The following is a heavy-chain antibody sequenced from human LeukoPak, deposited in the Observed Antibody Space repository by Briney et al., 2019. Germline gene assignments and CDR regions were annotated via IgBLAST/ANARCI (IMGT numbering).Heavy chain of an antibody. CDR3: ATSGDVPAAIRIAFDI. D-gene: IGHD2-2*02. J-gene: IGHJ3*02. V-gene: IGHV1-8*01. Sequence: ASVKVSCKASGYTFTSYDINWVRQATGQGLEWMGWMNPNSGNTGYAQKFQGRVTMTRNTSISTAYMELRSLRSDDTAVYYCATSGDVPAAIRIAFDIWGQGTMVTVSS. CDR2: MNPNSGNT. CDR1: GYTFTSYD.